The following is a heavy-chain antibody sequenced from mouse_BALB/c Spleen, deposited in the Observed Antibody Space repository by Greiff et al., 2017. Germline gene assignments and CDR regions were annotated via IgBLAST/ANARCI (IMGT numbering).Heavy chain of an antibody. V-gene: IGHV1S29*02. D-gene: IGHD4-1*01. Sequence: VQLQQSGPELVKPGASVKISCKASGYTFTDYNMHWVKQSHGKSLEWIGYIYPYNGGTGYNQKFKSKATLTVDNSSSTAYMELRSLTSEDSAVYYCAREGTGTRDYAMDYWGQGTSVTVSS. CDR1: GYTFTDYN. J-gene: IGHJ4*01. CDR2: IYPYNGGT. CDR3: AREGTGTRDYAMDY.